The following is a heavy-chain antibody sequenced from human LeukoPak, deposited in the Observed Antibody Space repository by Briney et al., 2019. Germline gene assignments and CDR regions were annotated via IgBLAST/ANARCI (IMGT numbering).Heavy chain of an antibody. D-gene: IGHD2-2*02. V-gene: IGHV3-11*04. CDR2: ISSSGSTI. CDR3: ARGGIVVVPAAIPVDWFDP. Sequence: PGGSLRLSCAASGFTFSDYYMSWIRQAPGKGLEWVSYISSSGSTIYYADSVKGRFTISRDNAKTSLYLQMNSLRAEDTAVYYCARGGIVVVPAAIPVDWFDPWGQGTLVTVSS. J-gene: IGHJ5*02. CDR1: GFTFSDYY.